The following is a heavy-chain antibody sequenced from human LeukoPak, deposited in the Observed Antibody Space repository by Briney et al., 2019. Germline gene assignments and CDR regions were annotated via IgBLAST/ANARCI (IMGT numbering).Heavy chain of an antibody. CDR1: GFTFSSYA. CDR2: ITGDGEST. Sequence: GGSLRLSCAASGFTFSSYAMAWVRQSPGKGLEWVSCITGDGESTYHTDSVKGRFTISRDNSKNTLYVQMNSLRVEDTAVYYCAKGALGSCSGGSCYPLDYWGQGTLVTVSS. CDR3: AKGALGSCSGGSCYPLDY. D-gene: IGHD2-15*01. J-gene: IGHJ4*02. V-gene: IGHV3-23*01.